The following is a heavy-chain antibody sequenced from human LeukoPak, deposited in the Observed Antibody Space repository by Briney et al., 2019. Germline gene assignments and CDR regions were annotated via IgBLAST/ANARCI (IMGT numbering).Heavy chain of an antibody. J-gene: IGHJ3*02. CDR1: GFTFSSSA. CDR2: ISGGGSGGST. V-gene: IGHV3-23*01. D-gene: IGHD3-10*01. Sequence: PGGSLRLSCAASGFTFSSSAMSWVRQAPGRGLEWVSNISGGGSGGSTYYADSVKGRFTISRDNSKNTLYLQMNSLRAEDTAVYYCARVRQGFITMVRGVSDAFDIWGQGTMVTVSS. CDR3: ARVRQGFITMVRGVSDAFDI.